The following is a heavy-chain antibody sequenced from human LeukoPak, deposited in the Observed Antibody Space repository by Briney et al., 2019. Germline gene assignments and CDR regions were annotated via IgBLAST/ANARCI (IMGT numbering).Heavy chain of an antibody. CDR2: IYYSGST. CDR3: ARLSVDTAMASDYYYYGMDV. D-gene: IGHD5-18*01. J-gene: IGHJ6*02. CDR1: GGSIRSSSYY. V-gene: IGHV4-39*01. Sequence: SETLSLTCTVSGGSIRSSSYYWGWIRQPPGKGLEWIWSIYYSGSTYYNPSLKSRVPISVDTSKNQFSLKLSSVTAADTAVYYCARLSVDTAMASDYYYYGMDVWGQGTTVTVSS.